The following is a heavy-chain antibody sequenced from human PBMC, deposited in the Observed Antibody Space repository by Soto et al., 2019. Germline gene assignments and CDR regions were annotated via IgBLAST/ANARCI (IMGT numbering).Heavy chain of an antibody. CDR3: AAELGFGKLSVV. CDR2: IIPLFGTT. J-gene: IGHJ6*02. V-gene: IGHV1-69*05. D-gene: IGHD3-10*01. CDR1: GYTFTGYA. Sequence: SVKVSCKASGYTFTGYAMRWVRQAPGQGLEWMGGIIPLFGTTDFAQRFQGRLTITTDESTTTAYMELSRLRSEDTATYYCAAELGFGKLSVVWGQGTTVTSP.